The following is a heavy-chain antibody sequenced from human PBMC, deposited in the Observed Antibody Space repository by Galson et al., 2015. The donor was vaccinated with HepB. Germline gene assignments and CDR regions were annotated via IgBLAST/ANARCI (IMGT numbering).Heavy chain of an antibody. Sequence: SVKVSCKASGFTFTSPAMQWVRQARGQRLEWIGWIVVGSGNTNYAQKFQERVTITRDMSTSTAYMELSSLRSEDTAVYYCAAGEYSSGWYPYYYYYYGMDVWGQGTTVTVSS. CDR1: GFTFTSPA. CDR3: AAGEYSSGWYPYYYYYYGMDV. V-gene: IGHV1-58*02. D-gene: IGHD6-19*01. J-gene: IGHJ6*02. CDR2: IVVGSGNT.